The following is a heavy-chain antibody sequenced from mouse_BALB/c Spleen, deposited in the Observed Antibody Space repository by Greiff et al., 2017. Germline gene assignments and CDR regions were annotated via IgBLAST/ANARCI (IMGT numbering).Heavy chain of an antibody. D-gene: IGHD2-3*01. CDR2: IYPYNGGT. Sequence: VQLKQSGPELVKPGASVKISCKASGYTFTDYNMHWVKQSHGKSLEWIGYIYPYNGGTGYNQKFKSKATLTVDNSSSTAYMELRSLTSEDSAVYYCARSGDDGYYGGFAYWGQGTLVTVSA. V-gene: IGHV1S29*02. CDR3: ARSGDDGYYGGFAY. CDR1: GYTFTDYN. J-gene: IGHJ3*01.